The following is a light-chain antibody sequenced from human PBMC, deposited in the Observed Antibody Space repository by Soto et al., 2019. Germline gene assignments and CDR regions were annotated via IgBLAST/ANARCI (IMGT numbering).Light chain of an antibody. CDR3: QQYGSSPLT. CDR1: QTVRNNY. J-gene: IGKJ4*01. CDR2: DAS. V-gene: IGKV3-20*01. Sequence: EIVLTQSPGTLSLSPGERATLSCRASQTVRNNYLAWYQQKPGQAPRLLIYDASSRATGIPDRFSGSGSGTDFTLTISRLEPEDFAVYYCQQYGSSPLTFGGGTKVDI.